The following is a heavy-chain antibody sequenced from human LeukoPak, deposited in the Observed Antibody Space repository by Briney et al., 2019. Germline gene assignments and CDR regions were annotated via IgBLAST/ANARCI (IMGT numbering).Heavy chain of an antibody. CDR2: ISWNSDTI. V-gene: IGHV3-9*01. CDR3: AKDISGTYLAALDY. Sequence: GRSLRLSCAASGFSFDDYAMHWVRQAPGKGLEWVSGISWNSDTIGYVDPVKGRFTISRDNAKNSLYLQMNSLRAEDTALYYCAKDISGTYLAALDYWGQGTLVTVSS. D-gene: IGHD1-26*01. J-gene: IGHJ4*02. CDR1: GFSFDDYA.